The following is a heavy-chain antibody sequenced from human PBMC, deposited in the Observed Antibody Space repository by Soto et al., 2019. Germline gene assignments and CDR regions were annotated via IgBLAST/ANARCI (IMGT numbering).Heavy chain of an antibody. Sequence: PSQTLSLTCAISGDSVSSNSAAWNWIRQSPSRGLEWLGRTYYRSKWYSDYAVSVKSRITINTRNSLYLQMSSLRTEDTALYYCAKDKLEEWGQGTLVTVSS. V-gene: IGHV6-1*01. J-gene: IGHJ4*02. D-gene: IGHD1-1*01. CDR3: AKDKLEE. CDR1: GDSVSSNSAA. CDR2: TYYRSKWYS.